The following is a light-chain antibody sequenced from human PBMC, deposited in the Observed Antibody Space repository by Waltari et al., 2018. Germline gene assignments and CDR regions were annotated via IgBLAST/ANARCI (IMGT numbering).Light chain of an antibody. CDR2: KAS. CDR1: QNINSR. J-gene: IGKJ4*01. V-gene: IGKV1-5*03. Sequence: DIQMTQSPSTLSPSVGDRLTITCRASQNINSRLAWYQQKPVKAPNLLIYKASSLESGVPSRFSGSGSGTEFTLTISSLQPDDFATYYCQQYNSYSLTFGGGTKVEIK. CDR3: QQYNSYSLT.